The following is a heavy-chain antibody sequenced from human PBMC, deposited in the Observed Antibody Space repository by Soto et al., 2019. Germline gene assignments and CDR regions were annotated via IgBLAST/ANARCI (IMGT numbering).Heavy chain of an antibody. J-gene: IGHJ6*02. Sequence: GESLKISCKGSGYSFTSYWIGWVRQMPGKGLEWMGIIYPGDSDTRYGPSFQGQVTISADKSISTAYLRWSSLKASDTAMYYCARAGYSSSWYWSTYYGMDVWGQGTTVTVSS. CDR1: GYSFTSYW. D-gene: IGHD6-13*01. V-gene: IGHV5-51*01. CDR2: IYPGDSDT. CDR3: ARAGYSSSWYWSTYYGMDV.